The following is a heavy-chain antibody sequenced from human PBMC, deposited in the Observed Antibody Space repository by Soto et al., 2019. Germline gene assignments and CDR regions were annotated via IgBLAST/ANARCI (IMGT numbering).Heavy chain of an antibody. CDR2: IRSGGDRT. CDR3: AKNRGAGNPFYYDMDV. Sequence: EVQLLESGGGLVQPGGSLRLSCAASGFTFSAYAMSWVRQAPGEGLEWVSAIRSGGDRTFYADSVQGRFTTSRDDSKNTLYHQMDRLRAEDTAVYHCAKNRGAGNPFYYDMDVWGQGTTVTVSS. D-gene: IGHD7-27*01. V-gene: IGHV3-23*01. J-gene: IGHJ6*02. CDR1: GFTFSAYA.